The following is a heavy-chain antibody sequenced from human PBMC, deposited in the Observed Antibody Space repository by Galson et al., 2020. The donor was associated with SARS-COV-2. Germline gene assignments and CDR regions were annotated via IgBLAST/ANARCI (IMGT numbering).Heavy chain of an antibody. D-gene: IGHD2-8*02. CDR1: GGSFSSDMYY. CDR2: IYHSGNT. J-gene: IGHJ4*02. Sequence: SETLSLTCTVSGGSFSSDMYYWGWIRQPPGKGLEWIGSIYHSGNTYYNPSLKSRVIISVDTSKNQFSLRLTSVTAADTAVYYCAGRYCTGGYCYRYFDYGVQGTLVPVSS. V-gene: IGHV4-39*01. CDR3: AGRYCTGGYCYRYFDY.